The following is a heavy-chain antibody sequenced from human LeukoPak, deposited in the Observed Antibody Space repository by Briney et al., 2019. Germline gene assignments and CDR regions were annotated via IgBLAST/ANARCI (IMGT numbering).Heavy chain of an antibody. Sequence: PGGSLRLSCAASGFAFSDYSLNWVRQAPGKGLEWVANTRGSGSGMGSGNYYAGSAKGRFTISRDNAKRSLYLQMNSLRAEDTAFYYCARDDNWGFDYWGQGALVTVSS. D-gene: IGHD7-27*01. CDR1: GFAFSDYS. J-gene: IGHJ4*02. V-gene: IGHV3-21*05. CDR3: ARDDNWGFDY. CDR2: TRGSGSGMGSGN.